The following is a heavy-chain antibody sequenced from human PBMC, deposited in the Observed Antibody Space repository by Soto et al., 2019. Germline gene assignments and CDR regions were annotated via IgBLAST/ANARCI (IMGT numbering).Heavy chain of an antibody. V-gene: IGHV4-38-2*01. CDR1: GYSISSGYY. J-gene: IGHJ6*02. D-gene: IGHD3-10*01. CDR2: IYHSGST. CDR3: ARVGGYGMDV. Sequence: TLSLTCAVSGYSISSGYYWGWIRQPPGKGLEWIGSIYHSGSTYNNPSLKSRVTVSVDTSKNQFSLKLSSVTAADTAVYYCARVGGYGMDVWGQGTTVTVSS.